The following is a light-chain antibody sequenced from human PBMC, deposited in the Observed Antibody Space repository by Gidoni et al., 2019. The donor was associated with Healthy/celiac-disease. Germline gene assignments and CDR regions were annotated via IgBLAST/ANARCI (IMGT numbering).Light chain of an antibody. CDR1: QSLLHSNGYNY. Sequence: DIVMTQSPLSLPVTPGEPASISCRSSQSLLHSNGYNYLDWYLQKPGQSPQLLIYLGSNRASGVPDRFSGSGSGTDFTLKISRVEAEDVGVYYCMQALQTSGTFXQXTKVXIK. J-gene: IGKJ1*01. CDR2: LGS. CDR3: MQALQTSGT. V-gene: IGKV2-28*01.